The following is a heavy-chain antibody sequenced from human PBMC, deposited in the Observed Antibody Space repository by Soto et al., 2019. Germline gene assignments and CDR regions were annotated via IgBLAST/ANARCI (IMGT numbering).Heavy chain of an antibody. D-gene: IGHD3-22*01. CDR3: ANQDPTARSSGYYLELDY. Sequence: TLSLTCTVSGGSISSGDYYWSWIRQPPGKGLEWIGYIYYSGSTYYNPSLKSRVTISVDTSKNQFSLKPSSVTAADTAVYYCANQDPTARSSGYYLELDYWGQGTLVTVSS. J-gene: IGHJ4*02. V-gene: IGHV4-30-4*01. CDR1: GGSISSGDYY. CDR2: IYYSGST.